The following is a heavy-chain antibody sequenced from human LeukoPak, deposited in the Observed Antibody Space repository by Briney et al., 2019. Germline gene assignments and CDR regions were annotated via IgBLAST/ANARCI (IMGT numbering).Heavy chain of an antibody. CDR1: GGSISSSGYY. V-gene: IGHV4-39*01. Sequence: TSETLSLTCTVSGGSISSSGYYWGWIRQPPGKGLEWIASIYYSGSTYYNLSLKSRVTISVDTSKNQLSLKLSSLTAADTAVYYCARHEYSGSYYGLSWFDPWGQGTLVTVSS. CDR2: IYYSGST. J-gene: IGHJ5*02. CDR3: ARHEYSGSYYGLSWFDP. D-gene: IGHD1-26*01.